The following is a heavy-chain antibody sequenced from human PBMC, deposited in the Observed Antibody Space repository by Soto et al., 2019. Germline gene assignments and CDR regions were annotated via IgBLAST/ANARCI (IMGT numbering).Heavy chain of an antibody. CDR1: GGTFSSYA. J-gene: IGHJ6*02. V-gene: IGHV1-69*01. CDR3: ARRRRRDYYDYGMDV. CDR2: IIPIFGTA. Sequence: QVQLVQSGAEVKKPGSSVKVSCKASGGTFSSYAISWVRQAPGQGLEGMGGIIPIFGTANYAQKLQGRVTITEDESTRTAYMELSSLRSEDTVVYYCARRRRRDYYDYGMDVWGQGTTVTVSS.